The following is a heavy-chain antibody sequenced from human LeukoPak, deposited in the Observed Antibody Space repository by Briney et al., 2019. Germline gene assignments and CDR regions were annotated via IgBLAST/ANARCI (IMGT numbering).Heavy chain of an antibody. J-gene: IGHJ4*02. V-gene: IGHV3-23*01. CDR2: ISGSGGST. D-gene: IGHD3-22*01. CDR1: GFTFSSYA. Sequence: GGSLRLSCAASGFTFSSYAMSWVRQAPGKGLEWVSAISGSGGSTYYADSVKGRFTIPRDNSKNTLYLQMNSLRAEDTAVYYCAKNPTYYYDSSGARGDYWGQGTLVTVSS. CDR3: AKNPTYYYDSSGARGDY.